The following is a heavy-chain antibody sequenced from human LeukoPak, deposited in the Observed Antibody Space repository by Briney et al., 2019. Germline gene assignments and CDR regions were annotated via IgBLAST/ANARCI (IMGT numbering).Heavy chain of an antibody. CDR2: ISYDGSNK. J-gene: IGHJ4*02. D-gene: IGHD2-2*02. Sequence: GGSLRLSCAASGFTFSSYDIHWVRQAPGKGLVWVAVISYDGSNKYYADSVKGRFTISRDNSKNTLYLQMNSLRAEDTAVYYCAKDRRGYCSSTSCYSPFDYWGQGTLVTVSS. CDR1: GFTFSSYD. CDR3: AKDRRGYCSSTSCYSPFDY. V-gene: IGHV3-30*18.